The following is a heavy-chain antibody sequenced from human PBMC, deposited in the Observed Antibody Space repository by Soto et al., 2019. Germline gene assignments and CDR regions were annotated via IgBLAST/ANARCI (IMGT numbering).Heavy chain of an antibody. V-gene: IGHV1-69*01. J-gene: IGHJ4*02. CDR2: IIPIFGTT. D-gene: IGHD1-26*01. CDR3: ARGVGAYYFDY. CDR1: GGTFSTYA. Sequence: QVQLVQSGAEVKKPGSSVKVSCKASGGTFSTYAITWVRQAPGQGLEWLGGIIPIFGTTDYARKFQGSVTITAAESTSTLFIELSSLTSEDTAVYYCARGVGAYYFDYWGQGTLVTVSS.